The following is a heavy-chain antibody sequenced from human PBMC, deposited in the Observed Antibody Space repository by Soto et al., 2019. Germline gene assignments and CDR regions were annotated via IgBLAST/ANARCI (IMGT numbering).Heavy chain of an antibody. V-gene: IGHV3-23*01. D-gene: IGHD6-13*01. Sequence: GGSLRLSCAASGFTFSSYAMSWVRQAPGKGLEWVSAISGSGGSTYYADSVKGRFTISRDNSKNTLYQQMNSLRAEDTAVYYCAKVIGSSSSWFDYWGQGTLVTVSS. CDR1: GFTFSSYA. CDR3: AKVIGSSSSWFDY. CDR2: ISGSGGST. J-gene: IGHJ4*02.